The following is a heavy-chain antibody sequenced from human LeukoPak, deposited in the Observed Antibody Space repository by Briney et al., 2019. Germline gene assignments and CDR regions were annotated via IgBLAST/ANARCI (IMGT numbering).Heavy chain of an antibody. CDR1: GISFSSYW. CDR3: ARIGFSATTSSY. V-gene: IGHV3-30-3*01. Sequence: GGSLRLSCAASGISFSSYWMSWVRQAPGKGLEWVAIISYDENNKYYADSVKGRFTISRDNNKDTVFLQMNNLRSEDTALYYCARIGFSATTSSYWGRGTRVTVSS. J-gene: IGHJ4*02. D-gene: IGHD2/OR15-2a*01. CDR2: ISYDENNK.